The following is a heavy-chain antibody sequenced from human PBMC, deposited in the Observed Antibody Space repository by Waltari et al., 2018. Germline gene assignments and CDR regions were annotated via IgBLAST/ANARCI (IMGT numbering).Heavy chain of an antibody. V-gene: IGHV4-61*02. CDR3: ARESGGYSSSWYFDY. Sequence: QVQLQESGPGLGKPSQTLSLTCTGSGGSISSGRYHWVWLRQPAGKGLEWIGRIYTSGSTNYNPSLKSRVTISVDTSKNQFSLKLSSVTAADTAVYYCARESGGYSSSWYFDYWGQGTLVTVSS. J-gene: IGHJ4*02. CDR1: GGSISSGRYH. CDR2: IYTSGST. D-gene: IGHD6-13*01.